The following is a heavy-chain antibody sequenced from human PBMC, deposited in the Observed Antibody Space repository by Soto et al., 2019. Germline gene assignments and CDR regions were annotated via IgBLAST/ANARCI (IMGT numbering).Heavy chain of an antibody. D-gene: IGHD2-2*01. J-gene: IGHJ4*02. CDR1: GGSFSGYY. CDR2: IDQSGST. CDR3: ASIKECSSTSCFPAYFDY. V-gene: IGHV4-34*01. Sequence: PSETLSLTCAVYGGSFSGYYWNWLRQPPGEGLEWIGKIDQSGSTNYNPSLKSRVTMSVDTSRSQFSLKLSSVTGADTAVYYCASIKECSSTSCFPAYFDYWGQGTLVTVSS.